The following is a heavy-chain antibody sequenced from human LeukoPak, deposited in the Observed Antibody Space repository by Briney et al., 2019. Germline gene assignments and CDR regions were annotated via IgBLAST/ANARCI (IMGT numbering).Heavy chain of an antibody. V-gene: IGHV3-23*01. Sequence: GGSLRLSCAASGFTFTTYTMTWVRQAPGKGLECVSTISGSGTDTYYADSVKGRFTIFRDNSRNTLFLQMNSLRAEDTAVYYCAKDRAGTPWADWGQGTLVTVSS. J-gene: IGHJ4*02. CDR2: ISGSGTDT. CDR3: AKDRAGTPWAD. CDR1: GFTFTTYT. D-gene: IGHD1-1*01.